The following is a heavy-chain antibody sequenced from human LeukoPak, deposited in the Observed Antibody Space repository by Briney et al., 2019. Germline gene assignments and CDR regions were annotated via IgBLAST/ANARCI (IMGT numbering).Heavy chain of an antibody. Sequence: SETLSLTCTVSGGSISSSSYYWGWIRQPPGKGLEWIGSIYYSGSTYYNPSLKSRVTISVDTSKNQFSLKLSSVTAADTAVYYCARGAVRLRHDYFDYWGQGTLVTVSS. V-gene: IGHV4-39*07. CDR3: ARGAVRLRHDYFDY. D-gene: IGHD5-12*01. J-gene: IGHJ4*02. CDR2: IYYSGST. CDR1: GGSISSSSYY.